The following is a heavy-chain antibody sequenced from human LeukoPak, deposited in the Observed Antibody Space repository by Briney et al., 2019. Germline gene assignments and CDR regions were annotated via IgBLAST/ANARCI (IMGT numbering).Heavy chain of an antibody. Sequence: PGGSLRLSCAVSGFNFISYWIHWVRQAPGKGLVCVSLINTDGSATTYGDSAKGRFTVSRGNDKNTLFLDMNSLRVEDTAVYYCARGTAATAGIDYWGQGTLVTVPS. CDR3: ARGTAATAGIDY. J-gene: IGHJ4*02. D-gene: IGHD6-13*01. V-gene: IGHV3-74*01. CDR2: INTDGSAT. CDR1: GFNFISYW.